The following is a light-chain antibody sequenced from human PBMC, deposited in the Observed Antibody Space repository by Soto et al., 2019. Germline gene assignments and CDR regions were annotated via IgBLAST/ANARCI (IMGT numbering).Light chain of an antibody. CDR2: GNS. CDR1: SSNIGAGYE. Sequence: QSVLTQPPSVSGAPGQRVTISSTGSSSNIGAGYEGHWYQLIPGTAPKRLIYGNSNRPAGVPDRFSGTKSGTSASLAITGLQAEDEAYYYCQSYDSSLSGPVVFGGGTKLTVL. J-gene: IGLJ2*01. CDR3: QSYDSSLSGPVV. V-gene: IGLV1-40*01.